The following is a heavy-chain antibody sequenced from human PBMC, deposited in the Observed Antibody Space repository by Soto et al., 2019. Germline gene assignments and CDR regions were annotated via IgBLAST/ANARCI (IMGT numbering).Heavy chain of an antibody. CDR2: IFPSGST. J-gene: IGHJ4*02. D-gene: IGHD5-18*01. Sequence: NPSETLSLTCTISGVSISNYYWTWIRQPAGKGLEWIGRIFPSGSTNYNPSLRGRVTMSVDTSKNLFSLKLSSVTAADTALYYCASEGTAMKLHYWGQGTLVTVSS. CDR3: ASEGTAMKLHY. V-gene: IGHV4-4*07. CDR1: GVSISNYY.